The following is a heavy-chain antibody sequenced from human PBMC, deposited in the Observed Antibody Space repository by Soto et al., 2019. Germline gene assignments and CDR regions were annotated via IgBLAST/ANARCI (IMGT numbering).Heavy chain of an antibody. CDR3: ARDGLVHYYYYGMDV. V-gene: IGHV1-69*01. CDR1: GGTFSSYA. D-gene: IGHD6-19*01. J-gene: IGHJ6*02. CDR2: IIPMFGST. Sequence: QVQLVQSGAEVKKPGSSVKVSCKASGGTFSSYAISWVRQAPGQGLEWMGGIIPMFGSTKYAQKVQDRVTITADVTTSTAYMDLSSLRSEDTAVYYCARDGLVHYYYYGMDVWGQGTSVTVSS.